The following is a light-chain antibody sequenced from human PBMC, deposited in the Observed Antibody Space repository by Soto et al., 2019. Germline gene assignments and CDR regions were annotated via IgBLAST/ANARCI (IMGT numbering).Light chain of an antibody. CDR3: QQGHSFPFT. Sequence: DIQMTQSPSYVSASVGDRVTVTCRASRNISSWLAWYQVRPGKAPHLLIYGASTLQNGAPSRFSGSGSGTDFTLPVINLQPEDFATYYCQQGHSFPFTFGPGTKVDI. CDR2: GAS. J-gene: IGKJ3*01. CDR1: RNISSW. V-gene: IGKV1-12*01.